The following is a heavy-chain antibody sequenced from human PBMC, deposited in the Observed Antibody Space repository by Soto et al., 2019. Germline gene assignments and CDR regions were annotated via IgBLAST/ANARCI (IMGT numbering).Heavy chain of an antibody. Sequence: EVQLVESGGGLIKPGGSLRLSCAASGFTFSTYSLNWVRQAPGKGLEWVASISYDSHYIYYAVSVKGRFTISRDNGKDSLYLQMNSLRAEDTAVYYCTRKLTGTNPLDYWGQGTLVTVSS. CDR2: ISYDSHYI. D-gene: IGHD1-7*01. J-gene: IGHJ4*02. CDR1: GFTFSTYS. CDR3: TRKLTGTNPLDY. V-gene: IGHV3-21*01.